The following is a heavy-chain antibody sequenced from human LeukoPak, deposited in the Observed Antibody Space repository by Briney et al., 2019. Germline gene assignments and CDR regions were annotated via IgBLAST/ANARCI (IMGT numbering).Heavy chain of an antibody. CDR2: INPSGGST. Sequence: LVKLSCTASGYTFTSYYMHWVRQAPGQGRGWMGIINPSGGSTSYAQQFQGRVNMSRDTSARTVYTELRSVRSEDTAVYYCARAYGSGSYTFHFFVYWVQGTLVTVSS. V-gene: IGHV1-46*01. D-gene: IGHD3-10*01. CDR3: ARAYGSGSYTFHFFVY. J-gene: IGHJ4*02. CDR1: GYTFTSYY.